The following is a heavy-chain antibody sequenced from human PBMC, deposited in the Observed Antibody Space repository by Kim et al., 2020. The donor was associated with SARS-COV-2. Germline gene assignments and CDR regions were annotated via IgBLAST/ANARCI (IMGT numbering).Heavy chain of an antibody. V-gene: IGHV4-59*13. Sequence: SETLSLTCTVSGGSISSYYWSWIRQPPGKGLEWIGYIYYSGSTNYNPSLKSRVTISVDTSKNQFSLKLSSVTAADTAVYYCARDPGYYDSSGYLGGGMDVWGQRTPVPVSS. CDR2: IYYSGST. J-gene: IGHJ6*02. CDR1: GGSISSYY. CDR3: ARDPGYYDSSGYLGGGMDV. D-gene: IGHD3-22*01.